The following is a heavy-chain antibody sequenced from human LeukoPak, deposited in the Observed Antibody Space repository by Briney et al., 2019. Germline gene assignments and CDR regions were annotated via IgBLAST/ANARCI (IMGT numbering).Heavy chain of an antibody. CDR2: INPNSGDT. V-gene: IGHV1-2*02. CDR1: GFTFTGYY. Sequence: ASVKVSCKASGFTFTGYYMHWVRQAPGQGLEWMGWINPNSGDTNYAQKFQGRVTMTRDTSINTAYMELSRLRSDDTAVYYCARDRSPAPGRSYGRGHFDYWGQGTLVTVSS. J-gene: IGHJ4*02. CDR3: ARDRSPAPGRSYGRGHFDY. D-gene: IGHD5-18*01.